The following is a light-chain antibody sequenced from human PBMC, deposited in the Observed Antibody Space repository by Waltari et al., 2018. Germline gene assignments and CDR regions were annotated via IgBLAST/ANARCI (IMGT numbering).Light chain of an antibody. V-gene: IGLV2-23*02. J-gene: IGLJ3*02. CDR3: CSYVTGDTWV. CDR2: EIN. CDR1: RSDVGPYKF. Sequence: QSALTQPASVSGSPGQSITISCTGSRSDVGPYKFVPWYQQHPGKAPKLMIYEINQRPSGISNRFSGSKFGNTAVLTISGLQTDDEADYYCCSYVTGDTWVFGGGTRVAVL.